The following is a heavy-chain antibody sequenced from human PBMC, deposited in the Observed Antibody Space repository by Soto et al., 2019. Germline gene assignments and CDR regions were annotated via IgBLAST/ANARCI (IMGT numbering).Heavy chain of an antibody. CDR1: DGASSGDY. D-gene: IGHD6-19*01. Sequence: QQLQRGAGVLLHPEALPPPTCADDGASSGDYYSCLLRPPAGGREGRGEEINHGGSTNNNPSLKSRVTISVDTSKNQFSLKLSSVTAADTAVYYCARGAQIGDIAVAGTGFDYWGQGTLVTVSS. CDR2: INHGGST. CDR3: ARGAQIGDIAVAGTGFDY. J-gene: IGHJ4*02. V-gene: IGHV4-34*01.